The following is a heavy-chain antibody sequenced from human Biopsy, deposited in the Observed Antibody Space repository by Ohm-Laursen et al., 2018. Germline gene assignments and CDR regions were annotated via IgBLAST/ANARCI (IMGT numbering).Heavy chain of an antibody. J-gene: IGHJ4*03. V-gene: IGHV1-18*01. CDR2: ISPYFGNT. Sequence: ASVKVSCKASGYSFTSYGMNWVRQAPGQGLEWVGWISPYFGNTNSTQKLQARVTLSTETSTDTAYMELRSLRYDDTAIYYCVREGLDCAGGTCYSGPLNLWGQGTLITVSS. CDR1: GYSFTSYG. D-gene: IGHD2-15*01. CDR3: VREGLDCAGGTCYSGPLNL.